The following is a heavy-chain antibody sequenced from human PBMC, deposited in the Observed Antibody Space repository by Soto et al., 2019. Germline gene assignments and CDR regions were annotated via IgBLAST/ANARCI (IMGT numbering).Heavy chain of an antibody. V-gene: IGHV1-18*01. J-gene: IGHJ6*04. CDR2: INTYNGNT. CDR1: GYTFTSYG. CDR3: AMVDVYVTPSPQDV. Sequence: QVQLVQSGAEVKNPGASVKVSCKTFGYTFTSYGIGGARQAPGQGLEWMGLINTYNGNTNYAQNLQGNVTLTTDTYTRTAYLELRSLTSNDKVLYYCAMVDVYVTPSPQDVWGKGTTVTFSS. D-gene: IGHD3-16*01.